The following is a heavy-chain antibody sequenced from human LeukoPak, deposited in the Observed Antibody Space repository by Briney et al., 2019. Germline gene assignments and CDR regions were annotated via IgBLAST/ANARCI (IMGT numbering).Heavy chain of an antibody. CDR2: ISYDGSNK. CDR1: GFTFSSYG. D-gene: IGHD3-10*01. Sequence: GGSLRLSCAASGFTFSSYGMHWVRQAPGKGLEWVAVISYDGSNKYYADSVKGRFTISRDNSKNTLYLQMNSLGAEDTAVYYCAKDQKRSGIAAFDIWGQGTMVTVSS. CDR3: AKDQKRSGIAAFDI. V-gene: IGHV3-30*18. J-gene: IGHJ3*02.